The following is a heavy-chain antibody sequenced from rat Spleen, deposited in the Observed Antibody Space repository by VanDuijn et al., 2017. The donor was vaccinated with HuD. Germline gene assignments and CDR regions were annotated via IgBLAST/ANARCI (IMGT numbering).Heavy chain of an antibody. V-gene: IGHV2-6*01. CDR3: ASLITDTYYFDY. Sequence: QVQLKESGPGLVQPSQTLSLTCTVSGLSLTSNGVSWVRQPPGKGLEWIAAISSGGNTYYNSALKSRLSISRDTSKSQVFLKMNSLQTEDTAMYFCASLITDTYYFDYWGQGVMVTVSS. D-gene: IGHD1-1*01. J-gene: IGHJ2*01. CDR2: ISSGGNT. CDR1: GLSLTSNG.